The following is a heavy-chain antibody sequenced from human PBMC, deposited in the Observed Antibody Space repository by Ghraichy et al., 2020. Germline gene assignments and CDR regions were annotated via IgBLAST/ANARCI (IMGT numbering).Heavy chain of an antibody. J-gene: IGHJ4*02. D-gene: IGHD6-19*01. CDR2: IYYSGGT. CDR1: GGSISSGGYY. V-gene: IGHV4-31*03. Sequence: SETLSLTCTVSGGSISSGGYYWSWIRQHPGKGLEWIGYIYYSGGTYYNPSLKSRVTMSVATSKNQFSLKLSSVTAADTAVYYCARGGPRLAPYFDYWGQGTLVTVSS. CDR3: ARGGPRLAPYFDY.